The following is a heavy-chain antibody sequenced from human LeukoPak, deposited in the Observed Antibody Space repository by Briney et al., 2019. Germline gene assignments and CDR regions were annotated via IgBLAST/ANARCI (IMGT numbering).Heavy chain of an antibody. Sequence: GGSLRLSCEASGFIFRNYGMSWVRQAPGKGLEWVSAITGLGDTTYYTDSVRGRFTISRDDSKKTLFLQMTSLRAEDTAFYYCAKDHYGGNPARLDSWGQGTLVTVSS. CDR3: AKDHYGGNPARLDS. CDR2: ITGLGDTT. CDR1: GFIFRNYG. D-gene: IGHD4-23*01. J-gene: IGHJ4*02. V-gene: IGHV3-23*01.